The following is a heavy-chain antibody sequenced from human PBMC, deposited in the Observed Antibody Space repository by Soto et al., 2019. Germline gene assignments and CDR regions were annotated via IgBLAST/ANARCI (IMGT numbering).Heavy chain of an antibody. J-gene: IGHJ5*02. CDR3: ARGKSVELNWFDP. Sequence: QVQLQESGPGLVKPSQTLSLTCTVSDGSISSGDYSWSWIRQPPGKGLEWIGYIYYSGSTYYNPSLMSRLTISVDTSKNQFSLKLSSVTVADTAVYYCARGKSVELNWFDPWGQGSLVTVSS. CDR2: IYYSGST. CDR1: DGSISSGDYS. D-gene: IGHD1-7*01. V-gene: IGHV4-30-4*01.